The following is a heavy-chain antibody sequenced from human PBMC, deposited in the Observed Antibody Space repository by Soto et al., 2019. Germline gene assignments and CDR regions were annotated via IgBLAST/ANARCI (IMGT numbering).Heavy chain of an antibody. Sequence: QVQLVQSGPEVKKPGASVKVSCKTSGYTFTTYGISWVRQAPGQGLEWMGWITTDKGKTTYAQKVQGRVTMTTDTSTSTAYMELRSLGSDDTAVYYCATRSPAFDYWGQGTLVTVSS. CDR3: ATRSPAFDY. V-gene: IGHV1-18*01. CDR1: GYTFTTYG. J-gene: IGHJ4*02. CDR2: ITTDKGKT.